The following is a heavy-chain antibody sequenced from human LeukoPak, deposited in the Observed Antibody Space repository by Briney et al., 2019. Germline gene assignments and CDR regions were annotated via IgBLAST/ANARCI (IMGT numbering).Heavy chain of an antibody. V-gene: IGHV5-51*01. J-gene: IGHJ3*02. CDR1: GYSFTSYW. CDR2: IFPGDSDT. D-gene: IGHD3-16*01. Sequence: GEPLKISCKGSGYSFTSYWIGWVRQKPGKGLEWMGLIFPGDSDTKYSPSFQGQVTISADKSISTAYLQWSSLKASDTAMYYCATYFAGAETFDIWGQGTMVTVSS. CDR3: ATYFAGAETFDI.